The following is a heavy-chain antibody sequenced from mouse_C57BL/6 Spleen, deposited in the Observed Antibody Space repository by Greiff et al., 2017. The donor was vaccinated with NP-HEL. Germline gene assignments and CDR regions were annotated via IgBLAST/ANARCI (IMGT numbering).Heavy chain of an antibody. CDR1: GFTFSDYG. Sequence: EVQGVESGGGLVKPGGSLKLSCAASGFTFSDYGMHWVRQAPEKGLEWVAYISRGSSTIYYADTVKGRFTISRDNAKNTLFLQMTSLRSEDTAMYYCAKRYYYYYYAMDYWGQGTSVTVSS. CDR2: ISRGSSTI. CDR3: AKRYYYYYYAMDY. D-gene: IGHD1-1*01. V-gene: IGHV5-17*01. J-gene: IGHJ4*01.